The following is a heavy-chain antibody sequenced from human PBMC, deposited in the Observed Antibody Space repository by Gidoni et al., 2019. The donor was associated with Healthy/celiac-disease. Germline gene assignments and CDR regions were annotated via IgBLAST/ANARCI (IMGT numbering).Heavy chain of an antibody. J-gene: IGHJ4*02. D-gene: IGHD6-6*01. CDR2: INHSGST. Sequence: QVQLQQWGAGLLKPSETLSLTCAVYGGSFSGYYWSWIRQPPGKGLEWIGEINHSGSTNYNPSLKSRVTISVDTSKNQFSLKLSSLTAADTAVYYCARGLAARVPFDYWVQGTLVTVSS. CDR1: GGSFSGYY. CDR3: ARGLAARVPFDY. V-gene: IGHV4-34*01.